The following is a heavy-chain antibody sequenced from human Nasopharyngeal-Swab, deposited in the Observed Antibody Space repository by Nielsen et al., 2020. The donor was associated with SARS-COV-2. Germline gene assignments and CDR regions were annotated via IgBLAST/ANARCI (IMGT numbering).Heavy chain of an antibody. D-gene: IGHD6-19*01. V-gene: IGHV3-11*06. Sequence: GESLKISCAASGFTFSDYYMSWIRQAPGKGLEWVSYISSSSSYTNYADSVKGRFTISRDNAENSLYLQMNSLRAEDTAVYYCARVQWRDNAFDIWGQGTMVTVSS. CDR2: ISSSSSYT. CDR3: ARVQWRDNAFDI. J-gene: IGHJ3*02. CDR1: GFTFSDYY.